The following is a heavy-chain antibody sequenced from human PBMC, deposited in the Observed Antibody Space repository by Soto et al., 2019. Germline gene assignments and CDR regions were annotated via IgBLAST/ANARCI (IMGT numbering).Heavy chain of an antibody. J-gene: IGHJ4*02. CDR1: GFTFSSYA. V-gene: IGHV3-23*01. CDR2: IISSGGST. Sequence: QPGGSVRLSCAASGFTFSSYAMSWVRQAPGKGLEWVSAIISSGGSTYYADSVKGRFTISSDNSKNSLYVQLNSLRAEDTAVYYCAKEAYYYDSNTYWWGQGTLVTVSS. D-gene: IGHD3-22*01. CDR3: AKEAYYYDSNTYW.